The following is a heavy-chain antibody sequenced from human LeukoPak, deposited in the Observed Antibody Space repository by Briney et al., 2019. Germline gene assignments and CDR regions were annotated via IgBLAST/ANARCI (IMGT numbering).Heavy chain of an antibody. CDR2: ISSSSSYI. CDR1: GFTFSSYS. D-gene: IGHD1-26*01. Sequence: GGSLRLSCAASGFTFSSYSMNWVRQAPGKGLEWVSSISSSSSYIYYADSVKGRFTISRDSAKNSLYLQMNSLRAEDTAVYYCARDYGGSYYYYYGMDVWGQGTTVTVSS. V-gene: IGHV3-21*01. CDR3: ARDYGGSYYYYYGMDV. J-gene: IGHJ6*02.